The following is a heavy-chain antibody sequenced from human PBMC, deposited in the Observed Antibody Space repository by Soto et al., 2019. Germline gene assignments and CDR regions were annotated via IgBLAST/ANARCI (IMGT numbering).Heavy chain of an antibody. D-gene: IGHD1-26*01. CDR1: GCSISSYY. CDR3: ASARIEGNYFDY. CDR2: IYYSGST. Sequence: SETLSLARPGSGCSISSYYWSWIRQPPGKGLEWIGYIYYSGSTNYNPSLKSRVTISVDTSKNQFSLKLSSVTAADTGVYYCASARIEGNYFDYWGQGTLVTVSA. V-gene: IGHV4-59*01. J-gene: IGHJ4*02.